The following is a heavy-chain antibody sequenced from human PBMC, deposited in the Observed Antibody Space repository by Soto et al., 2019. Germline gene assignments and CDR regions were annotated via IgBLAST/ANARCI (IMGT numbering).Heavy chain of an antibody. D-gene: IGHD5-12*01. CDR2: INYDATEK. CDR3: AWGKGWIRFTSPSH. CDR1: GFRFDDAH. Sequence: EVQLVESGGGLVQPGGSLRLSCATSGFRFDDAHMTWVRLAPGEGLEWVANINYDATEKEYVDSVKGRFTISRDNTQRSVFLQMNSLRAEDTAVYYCAWGKGWIRFTSPSHWGQGTLVTVSS. J-gene: IGHJ4*02. V-gene: IGHV3-7*03.